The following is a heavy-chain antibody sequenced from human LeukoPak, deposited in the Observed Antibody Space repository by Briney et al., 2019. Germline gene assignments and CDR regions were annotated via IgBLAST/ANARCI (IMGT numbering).Heavy chain of an antibody. V-gene: IGHV4-34*01. CDR2: INHSGST. CDR1: GGSFSGYY. J-gene: IGHJ4*02. CDR3: ARDTLQLAPALGTFDY. Sequence: PSETLSLTCAVYGGSFSGYYWSWIRQPPGKGLEWIGEINHSGSTNYNPSLKSRVTISVDTSKNQFSLKLSSVTAADTAVYYCARDTLQLAPALGTFDYWGQGTLVTVSS. D-gene: IGHD1-1*01.